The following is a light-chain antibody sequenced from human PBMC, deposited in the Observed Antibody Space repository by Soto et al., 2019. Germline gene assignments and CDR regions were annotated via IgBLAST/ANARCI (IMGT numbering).Light chain of an antibody. J-gene: IGLJ2*01. V-gene: IGLV2-14*01. CDR2: DVS. CDR1: SSDVGGYNY. CDR3: SSYTSSSTLVV. Sequence: QSVLTQPASVCGSPGQSITISCTGTSSDVGGYNYVSWYQQHPGKAPKLMIYDVSNRPSGVSNRVSGSKSGNTASLTISGLQAEDEADYYCSSYTSSSTLVVFGGGTKLTVL.